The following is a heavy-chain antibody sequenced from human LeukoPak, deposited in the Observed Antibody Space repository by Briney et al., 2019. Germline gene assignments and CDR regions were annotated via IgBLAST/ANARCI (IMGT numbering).Heavy chain of an antibody. CDR1: GFTFSNYA. CDR3: AKDKGDFWSGHHY. V-gene: IGHV3-23*01. J-gene: IGHJ4*02. CDR2: ITGSGGST. Sequence: GGSLRLSCAASGFTFSNYAMSWVRQAPGRGLEWVSSITGSGGSTYYADSVKGRFTISRDNSKNTLYLQMSSLRAEDTAVYYCAKDKGDFWSGHHYWGQGTLVTVSS. D-gene: IGHD3-3*01.